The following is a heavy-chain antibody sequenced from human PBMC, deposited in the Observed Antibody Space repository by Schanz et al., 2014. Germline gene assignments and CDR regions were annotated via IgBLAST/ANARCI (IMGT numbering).Heavy chain of an antibody. V-gene: IGHV3-15*01. J-gene: IGHJ5*02. CDR1: GFSFSDHA. CDR3: ATASSPVREAGAGSSFHL. CDR2: IKSKTDGETT. Sequence: EVQLLESGGGLVQPGGSLRLSCAASGFSFSDHAMDWVRQAAGKGLEWVGRIKSKTDGETTDYAAPVKGRFSISRDDSQSTLYLQMNSLKIEDTAVYYCATASSPVREAGAGSSFHLWGQGTLVTVSS. D-gene: IGHD6-13*01.